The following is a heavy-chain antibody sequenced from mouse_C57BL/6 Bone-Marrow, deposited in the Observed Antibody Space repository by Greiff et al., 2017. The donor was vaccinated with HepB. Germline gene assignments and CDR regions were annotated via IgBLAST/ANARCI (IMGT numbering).Heavy chain of an antibody. CDR2: INPYNGGT. CDR3: ARSGGGNYGFAY. CDR1: GYTFTDYY. V-gene: IGHV1-19*01. Sequence: EVQLQQSGPVLVKPGASVKMSCKASGYTFTDYYMNWVKQSHGKSLEWIGGINPYNGGTSYNQKFKGKATLTVDKSSSTAYMELNSLTSEDSAVYYCARSGGGNYGFAYWGQGTLVTVSA. J-gene: IGHJ3*01. D-gene: IGHD2-1*01.